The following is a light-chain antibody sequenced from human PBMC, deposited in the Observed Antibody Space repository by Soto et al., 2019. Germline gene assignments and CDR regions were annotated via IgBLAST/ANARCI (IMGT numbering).Light chain of an antibody. V-gene: IGLV2-14*03. CDR2: DVS. CDR1: SSDVGGYNY. CDR3: SSYTTGGTLT. J-gene: IGLJ2*01. Sequence: QAASVSGSPGQSITISCTGTSSDVGGYNYVSWYQQHPGKAPKLMIYDVSNRPSGVSNRFSGSKSGNTASLTISGLQAEDEAYYYCSSYTTGGTLTVGGGTKLTVL.